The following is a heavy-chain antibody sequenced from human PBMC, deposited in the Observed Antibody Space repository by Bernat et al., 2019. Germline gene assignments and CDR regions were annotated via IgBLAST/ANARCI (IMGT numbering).Heavy chain of an antibody. D-gene: IGHD6-19*01. Sequence: QVQLQESGPGLVKPSETLSLTCAVSGYSISSGYYWGWIRQPPGKGLEWIGSIYHSGSTYYNPSLKSRVTISVDTSKNQFSLKLSSVIAADTAVYYCARDLNDNPYSSGWYGYWGQGTLVTVSS. CDR2: IYHSGST. J-gene: IGHJ4*02. CDR1: GYSISSGYY. V-gene: IGHV4-38-2*02. CDR3: ARDLNDNPYSSGWYGY.